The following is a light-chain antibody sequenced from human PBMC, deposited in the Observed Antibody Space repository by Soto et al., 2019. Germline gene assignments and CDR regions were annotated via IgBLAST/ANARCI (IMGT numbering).Light chain of an antibody. J-gene: IGKJ3*01. Sequence: DIQMTQPPSSLSASVGDRLTISCRASQSVGTYLNWYQQKPDKAPHLLIYGASTLQSGVPSRFGGSGSGTYITLTIGSLPPDDLATYYCLESYSTPLSFGPGNKVDIK. V-gene: IGKV1-39*01. CDR2: GAS. CDR1: QSVGTY. CDR3: LESYSTPLS.